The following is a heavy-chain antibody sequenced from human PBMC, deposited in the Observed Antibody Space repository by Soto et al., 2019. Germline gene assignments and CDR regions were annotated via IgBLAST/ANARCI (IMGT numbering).Heavy chain of an antibody. CDR1: GFTFSGHW. Sequence: EVQLVESGGDLVQPGGSLRLFCAASGFTFSGHWMHWVRQVPGKGLEWVSRINTDGGSSAYADSVKGRFTISRDNAKNTLYLQMNGLRAEDTAVYYCAREAGYCSRTSCYRRAFDTWGQGTTVTVSS. J-gene: IGHJ3*02. CDR3: AREAGYCSRTSCYRRAFDT. D-gene: IGHD2-2*01. CDR2: INTDGGSS. V-gene: IGHV3-74*03.